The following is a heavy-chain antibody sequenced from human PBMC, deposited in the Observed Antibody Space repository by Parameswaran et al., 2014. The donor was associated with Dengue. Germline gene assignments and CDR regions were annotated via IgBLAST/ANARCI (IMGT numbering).Heavy chain of an antibody. V-gene: IGHV2-5*08. CDR3: AHRNYYYDSSGYQDY. Sequence: ARWIRQPPGKALEWLALIYWDDDKRYSPSLKSRLTITKDTSKNQVVLTMTNMDPVDTATYYCAHRNYYYDSSGYQDYWGQGTLVTVSS. J-gene: IGHJ4*02. CDR2: IYWDDDK. D-gene: IGHD3-22*01.